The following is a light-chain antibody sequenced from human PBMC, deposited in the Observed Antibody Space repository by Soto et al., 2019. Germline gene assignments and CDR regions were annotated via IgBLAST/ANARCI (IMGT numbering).Light chain of an antibody. V-gene: IGLV1-40*01. CDR3: QSYDSSLSAYV. CDR1: SSNIGTVYD. CDR2: DNS. J-gene: IGLJ1*01. Sequence: QSVLTRPPSVSGAPGQRVTISCTGSSSNIGTVYDVHWYQQLPGTAPKLPIYDNSHRPSGVPDRFSGSKSGTSASLAITGLQAEDEVDYYCQSYDSSLSAYVFGTGTKVTVL.